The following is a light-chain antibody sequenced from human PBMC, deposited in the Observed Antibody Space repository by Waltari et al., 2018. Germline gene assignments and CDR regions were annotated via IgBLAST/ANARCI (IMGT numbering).Light chain of an antibody. CDR1: SGSIGSNY. CDR2: EDN. CDR3: QSSDNSPQVI. Sequence: NFLLTQPHSVSESPGKTITISCSRSSGSIGSNYVQWYQQRPGSAPITLIHEDNQRPSGVPDRFSGSINSSSNSASLTIAGLRTEDEADYCCQSSDNSPQVIFGGGTKLAVL. J-gene: IGLJ2*01. V-gene: IGLV6-57*04.